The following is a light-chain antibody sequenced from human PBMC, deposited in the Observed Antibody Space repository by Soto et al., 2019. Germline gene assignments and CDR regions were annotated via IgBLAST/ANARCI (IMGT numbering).Light chain of an antibody. CDR1: STDVGAYNF. J-gene: IGLJ1*01. V-gene: IGLV2-14*03. CDR3: MSFTSSNTYV. CDR2: DVA. Sequence: QSALTQPASVSGSPGQSITISCTGTSTDVGAYNFVSWYQHYPDKAPKVVIYDVANRPSGVSYRFSASKSGNTASLTISGLQAEDEADYYFMSFTSSNTYVFGTGTQLTVL.